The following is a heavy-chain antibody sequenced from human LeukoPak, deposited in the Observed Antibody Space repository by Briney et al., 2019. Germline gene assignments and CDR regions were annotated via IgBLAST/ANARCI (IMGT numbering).Heavy chain of an antibody. CDR3: AKDRSALRYFDWLGDAFDI. Sequence: GGSLRLSCAASGFTFSSYGMHWVRQAPGKGLEGVAFIRYDGSNKYYADSVKGRFTISRDNSKSTLYLQMNSLRAEDTAVYYCAKDRSALRYFDWLGDAFDIWGQGTMVTVSS. CDR1: GFTFSSYG. CDR2: IRYDGSNK. V-gene: IGHV3-30*02. D-gene: IGHD3-9*01. J-gene: IGHJ3*02.